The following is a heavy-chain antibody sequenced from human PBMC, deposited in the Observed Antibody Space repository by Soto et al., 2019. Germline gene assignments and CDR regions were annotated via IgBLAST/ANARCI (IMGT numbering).Heavy chain of an antibody. D-gene: IGHD3-16*01. V-gene: IGHV1-18*01. CDR2: ISPYNDYT. J-gene: IGHJ6*01. CDR3: ARGGYYDNSWGKLSHYGLDV. Sequence: QVQLAQSANEVKKPGASVWVSCKAAGYTFIRYGIAWVRQAPGQGLEWMGWISPYNDYTVYAQKFQGRVSMTADTSTRTVYMNLRGLKSDDTAVYYCARGGYYDNSWGKLSHYGLDVW. CDR1: GYTFIRYG.